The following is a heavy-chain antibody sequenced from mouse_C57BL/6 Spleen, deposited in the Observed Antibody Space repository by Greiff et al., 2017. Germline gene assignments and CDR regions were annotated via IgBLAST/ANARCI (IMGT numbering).Heavy chain of an antibody. CDR2: ISYDGSN. D-gene: IGHD3-2*02. V-gene: IGHV3-6*01. J-gene: IGHJ3*01. CDR1: GYSITSGYY. Sequence: EVQLQESGPGLVKPSQSLSLTCSVTGYSITSGYYWNWIRQFPGNKLEWMGYISYDGSNNYNPSLKNRISITRDTSKNQFFLKLNSVTTEDTATYYCARGGGSSGRNFAYWGQGTLVTVSA. CDR3: ARGGGSSGRNFAY.